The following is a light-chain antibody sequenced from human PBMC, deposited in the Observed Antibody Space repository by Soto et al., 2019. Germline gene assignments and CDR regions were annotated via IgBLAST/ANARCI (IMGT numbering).Light chain of an antibody. CDR2: GAS. J-gene: IGKJ5*01. CDR3: QQYNNWPPIT. Sequence: EIVLTQSPATLSLSPGERATLSCRASQSVDTSLAWYQQKPGQAPRLLIYGASTRATGIPARFSGSGSGTEFTLTISSLQSEDFAVYYCQQYNNWPPITFGQGTRLEIK. V-gene: IGKV3-15*01. CDR1: QSVDTS.